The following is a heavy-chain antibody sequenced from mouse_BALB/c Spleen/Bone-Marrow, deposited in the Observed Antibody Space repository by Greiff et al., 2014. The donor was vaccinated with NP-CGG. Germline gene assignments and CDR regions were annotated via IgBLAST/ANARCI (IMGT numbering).Heavy chain of an antibody. D-gene: IGHD2-14*01. Sequence: DVQLQESGAELVKPGASVKLSCTASGFNIKDTYMHWVKQRPEQGLEWIGRIDPANGNTKYDPNFQGKATITADTSSNTAYLQLSSLTSEDTAVYYCASYYRYDGRFAYWGQGTLVTVSA. CDR1: GFNIKDTY. CDR2: IDPANGNT. V-gene: IGHV14-3*02. J-gene: IGHJ3*01. CDR3: ASYYRYDGRFAY.